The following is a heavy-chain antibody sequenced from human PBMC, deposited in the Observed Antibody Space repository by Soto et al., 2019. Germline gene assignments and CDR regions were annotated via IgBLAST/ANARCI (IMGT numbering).Heavy chain of an antibody. J-gene: IGHJ4*02. D-gene: IGHD3-3*01. CDR2: ISYDGSNK. CDR1: GFTFSSYA. CDR3: ARDHHNTILATDAVY. Sequence: QVQLVESGGGVVQPGRSLRLSCAASGFTFSSYAMHWVRQAPGKGLEWVAVISYDGSNKYYADSVKGRFTISRDNSKNPLYLQMNSLRAEDTAVYYCARDHHNTILATDAVYWGQGTLVTVSS. V-gene: IGHV3-30-3*01.